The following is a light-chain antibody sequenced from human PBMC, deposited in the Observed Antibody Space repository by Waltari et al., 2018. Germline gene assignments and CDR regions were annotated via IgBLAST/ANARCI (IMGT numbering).Light chain of an antibody. CDR2: AAS. J-gene: IGKJ1*01. CDR1: QGISSY. CDR3: QQYYSYPWT. V-gene: IGKV1-8*01. Sequence: AIRLTQSPSSFSACTGTRFTITCRACQGISSYLAWYQQKPGKAPKLLIYAASTLQSGVPSRFSGSGSGTDFTLTISCLQSEDFATYYCQQYYSYPWTFGQGTKVEIK.